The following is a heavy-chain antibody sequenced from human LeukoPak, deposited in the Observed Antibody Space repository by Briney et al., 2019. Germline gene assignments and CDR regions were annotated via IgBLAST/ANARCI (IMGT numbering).Heavy chain of an antibody. D-gene: IGHD4-17*01. J-gene: IGHJ4*02. CDR3: ARINQYGDYFFDY. V-gene: IGHV4-4*07. CDR2: IYTSGST. Sequence: SETLSLTCTVSGGSISSYYWSWIRRPAGNGLERIGRIYTSGSTNYNPSLKSRVTMSVDTSKNQFSLKLSSVTAADTAVYYCARINQYGDYFFDYWGQGTLVTVSS. CDR1: GGSISSYY.